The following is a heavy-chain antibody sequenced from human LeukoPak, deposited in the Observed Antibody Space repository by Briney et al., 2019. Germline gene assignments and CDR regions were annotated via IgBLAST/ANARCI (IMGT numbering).Heavy chain of an antibody. CDR3: ARVNGYSYGLNWYFDL. Sequence: ASVKVSCKDSCYTFTSYGISWVRQAPGQGLEWMGWMSAYNGNTNYAQKLQGRVTMTTDTSTSTAYMELRSLRSDDTAVYYCARVNGYSYGLNWYFDLWGRGTLVTVSS. CDR1: CYTFTSYG. CDR2: MSAYNGNT. J-gene: IGHJ2*01. D-gene: IGHD5-18*01. V-gene: IGHV1-18*04.